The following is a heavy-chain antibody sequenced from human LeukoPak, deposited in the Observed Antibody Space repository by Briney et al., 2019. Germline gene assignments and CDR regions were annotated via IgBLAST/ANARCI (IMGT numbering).Heavy chain of an antibody. CDR1: GGSISSHY. CDR2: MYDSVRT. J-gene: IGHJ4*02. CDR3: ATIKRGNIYGYFDF. D-gene: IGHD5-18*01. V-gene: IGHV4-59*11. Sequence: SETLSLTCTVPGGSISSHYWSWIRQPPGKGLEWIGYMYDSVRTKDNPSLKSRVTLSADTSKNQFSLRLSSVTAADTAVYYCATIKRGNIYGYFDFWGQGILVTVSS.